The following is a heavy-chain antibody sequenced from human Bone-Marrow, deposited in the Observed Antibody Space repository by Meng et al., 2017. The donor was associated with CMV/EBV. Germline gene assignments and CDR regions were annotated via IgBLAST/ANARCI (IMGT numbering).Heavy chain of an antibody. CDR3: ARDWWWQQLGYGTDG. D-gene: IGHD2-15*01. J-gene: IGHJ6*02. V-gene: IGHV1-2*02. Sequence: ASVKVSCKASGYTFTGYYMHWVRQAPGQGLEWMGWINPNSGGTNYAQKFQGRVTMTRDTPISTAYMELSRLRSDDTAVYYCARDWWWQQLGYGTDGWGQGTTVTVSS. CDR1: GYTFTGYY. CDR2: INPNSGGT.